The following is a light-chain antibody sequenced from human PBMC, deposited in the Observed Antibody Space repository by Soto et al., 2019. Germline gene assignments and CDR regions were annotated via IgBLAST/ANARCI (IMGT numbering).Light chain of an antibody. J-gene: IGKJ1*01. CDR3: QPYNNWPWT. CDR2: GAS. V-gene: IGKV3-15*01. CDR1: QSISDT. Sequence: RVMSEATDTLSVAPLRRANLSCMASQSISDTLAWYQQKPGQAPRLLIYGASKRATGFPARFSGSGSGTDFTLMMSRHYCEAVVVNYWQPYNNWPWTFGQGTKVDIK.